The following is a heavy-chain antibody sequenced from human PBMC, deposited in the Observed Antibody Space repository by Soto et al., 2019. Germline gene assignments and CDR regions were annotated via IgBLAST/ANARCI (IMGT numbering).Heavy chain of an antibody. CDR1: GFTFSSYG. CDR3: AKDLAFEQQLVPDY. V-gene: IGHV3-30*18. Sequence: QVQLVESGGGVVQPGRSLRLSCAASGFTFSSYGMHWVRQAPGKGLEWVAVISYDGSNKYYADSVKGRFTISRDNSQNTLYLQMNSLRAEDTAVYYCAKDLAFEQQLVPDYWGQGTLVTVSS. J-gene: IGHJ4*02. D-gene: IGHD6-13*01. CDR2: ISYDGSNK.